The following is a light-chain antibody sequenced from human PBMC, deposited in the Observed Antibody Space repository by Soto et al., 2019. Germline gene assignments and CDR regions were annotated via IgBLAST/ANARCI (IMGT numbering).Light chain of an antibody. CDR2: EGS. V-gene: IGLV2-23*01. CDR3: CSYAGSSTPYV. CDR1: SSDVGSYNL. J-gene: IGLJ1*01. Sequence: QSVLTQPASVSGSPGQSITISCTGTSSDVGSYNLVSWYQQHPGKAPKLTIYEGSKRPSGVSNRFSGSKSGNTASLTISGLQAEDEADYYCCSYAGSSTPYVFGTGTKVTVL.